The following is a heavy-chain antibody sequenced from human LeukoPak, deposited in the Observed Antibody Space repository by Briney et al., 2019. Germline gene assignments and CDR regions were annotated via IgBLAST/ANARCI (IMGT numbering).Heavy chain of an antibody. CDR3: AXDRXXXWLXFGVYYYYGMDV. CDR1: GFTFSDYY. CDR2: ISGRGRTI. D-gene: IGHD6-19*01. V-gene: IGHV3-11*01. J-gene: IGHJ6*02. Sequence: GGSLRLSCVASGFTFSDYYMSWIRQAPGKGLEWVSYISGRGRTIYYADSVKGRFTISRDNAKNSMYLQMNSLRAEDTAVYYXAXDRXXXWLXFGVYYYYGMDVWGQGTTVTVSS.